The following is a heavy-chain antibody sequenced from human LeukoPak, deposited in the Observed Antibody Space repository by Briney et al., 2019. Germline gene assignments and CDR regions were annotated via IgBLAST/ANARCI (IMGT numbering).Heavy chain of an antibody. V-gene: IGHV4-4*07. D-gene: IGHD3-22*01. CDR2: IYTSGST. J-gene: IGHJ3*02. Sequence: SQTLSLTCAVSGGSISSYYWSWIRQPAGKGLEWIGRIYTSGSTNYNPSLKSRVTMSVDTSKNQFSLKLTSVTAADTAVYYCATTSWAGGYYLPDAFDIWGQGTMVTVSS. CDR3: ATTSWAGGYYLPDAFDI. CDR1: GGSISSYY.